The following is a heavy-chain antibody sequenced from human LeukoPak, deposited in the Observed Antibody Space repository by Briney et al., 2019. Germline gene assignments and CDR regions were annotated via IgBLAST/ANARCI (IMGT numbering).Heavy chain of an antibody. V-gene: IGHV5-51*01. Sequence: GASLKISCKGSGYSFTSYWIGWVRQLPGKGLEWMGIIYPGDSDTRYSPSFQGQVTISADKSISTAYLQWSSLKASDTAMYYCARGHDSSGYYYGYWGQGTLVTVSS. CDR2: IYPGDSDT. CDR3: ARGHDSSGYYYGY. D-gene: IGHD3-22*01. CDR1: GYSFTSYW. J-gene: IGHJ4*02.